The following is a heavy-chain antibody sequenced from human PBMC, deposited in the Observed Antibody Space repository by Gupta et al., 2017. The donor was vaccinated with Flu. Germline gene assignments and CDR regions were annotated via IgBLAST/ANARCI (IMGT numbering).Heavy chain of an antibody. Sequence: WIRQPPGKGLEWIGYSYYSGRTFYNPSLKSRVTISVDSSKNQFSLKLTSVTAADTAVYYCARATVGNFWFGYDTWFDPWGQGTLVTVSS. D-gene: IGHD3-3*01. CDR3: ARATVGNFWFGYDTWFDP. V-gene: IGHV4-30-4*01. CDR2: SYYSGRT. J-gene: IGHJ5*02.